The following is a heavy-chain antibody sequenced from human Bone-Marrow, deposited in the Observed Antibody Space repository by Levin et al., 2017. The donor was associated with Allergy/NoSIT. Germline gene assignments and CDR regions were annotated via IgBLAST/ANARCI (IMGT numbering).Heavy chain of an antibody. CDR1: GGSISSGGYY. D-gene: IGHD2-15*01. J-gene: IGHJ5*02. CDR2: IYYSGST. Sequence: SCTVSGGSISSGGYYWSWIRQHPGKGLEWIGYIYYSGSTYYNPSLKSRVTISVDTSKNQFSLKLSSVTAADTAVYYCAREGAPDCSGGSCREWFDPWGQGTLVTVSS. CDR3: AREGAPDCSGGSCREWFDP. V-gene: IGHV4-31*03.